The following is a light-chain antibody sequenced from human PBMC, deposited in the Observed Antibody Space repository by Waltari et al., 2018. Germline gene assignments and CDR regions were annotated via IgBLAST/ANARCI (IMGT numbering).Light chain of an antibody. V-gene: IGLV1-40*01. CDR3: QSYDDSLSGWV. CDR2: GNV. Sequence: QSVLTQPPSVSGAPGPRVTISCTGSSSNIGSGYDLHWYQQLPGTAPKLLIYGNVVRPSGVPDRFSASKSGTSASLAITGLQAEDEADYYCQSYDDSLSGWVFGGGTKVTVL. J-gene: IGLJ3*02. CDR1: SSNIGSGYD.